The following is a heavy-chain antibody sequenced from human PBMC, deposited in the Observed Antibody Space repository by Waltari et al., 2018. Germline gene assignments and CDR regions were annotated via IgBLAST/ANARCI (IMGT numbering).Heavy chain of an antibody. Sequence: EVQLVESGGGLVRPGGSLRLSCAASGFTFSSSWMTWVRQAPGKGLEWVANIKQDGSEKYYVDSVKGRFTISRDNAKNSLYLQMNSLRAEDTAVYYCARETTTVTTFDYWGQGTLVTVSS. CDR2: IKQDGSEK. CDR1: GFTFSSSW. CDR3: ARETTTVTTFDY. J-gene: IGHJ4*02. V-gene: IGHV3-7*01. D-gene: IGHD4-17*01.